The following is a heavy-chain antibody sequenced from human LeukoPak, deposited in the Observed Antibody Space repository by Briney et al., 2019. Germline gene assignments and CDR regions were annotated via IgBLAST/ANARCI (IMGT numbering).Heavy chain of an antibody. J-gene: IGHJ6*02. CDR2: IYYSGST. CDR1: GGSISSYY. CDR3: ARALLWFGEYYYGMDV. V-gene: IGHV4-59*01. Sequence: SETLSLTCTVSGGSISSYYWSWIRQPPGKGLEWIGYIYYSGSTNYNPSLKSRVTISVDTSKNLFSLKLSSVTAADTAVYYCARALLWFGEYYYGMDVWGQGTTVTVSS. D-gene: IGHD3-10*01.